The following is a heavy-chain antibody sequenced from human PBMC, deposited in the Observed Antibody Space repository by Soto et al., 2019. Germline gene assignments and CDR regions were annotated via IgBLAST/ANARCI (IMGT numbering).Heavy chain of an antibody. V-gene: IGHV3-73*01. CDR1: GFTFSGSA. D-gene: IGHD2-15*01. CDR3: SRQEPVTVVENDAFYI. Sequence: EVQLVESGGALVQPGGSLKLSCAASGFTFSGSAMHWVRQASGKGLEWVGGVRSKYNSYATAYAASVTGRFTISRDDSKNTAYLQMNSLKTEDTAVYYCSRQEPVTVVENDAFYIWGQGTMVTVSS. J-gene: IGHJ3*02. CDR2: VRSKYNSYAT.